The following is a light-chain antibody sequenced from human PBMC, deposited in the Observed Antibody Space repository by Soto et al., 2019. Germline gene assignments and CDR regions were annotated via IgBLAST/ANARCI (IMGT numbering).Light chain of an antibody. CDR2: GAS. V-gene: IGKV3-20*01. CDR1: QSVSSS. Sequence: EIVLTQSPGTLSLSPGERATLSCRASQSVSSSLAWYQQKTGQAPRLLISGASSRATGIPDRFSGSGSETDFTLTISRLEPEDFALYYCQQYGSSPITFGQGTRLEIK. CDR3: QQYGSSPIT. J-gene: IGKJ5*01.